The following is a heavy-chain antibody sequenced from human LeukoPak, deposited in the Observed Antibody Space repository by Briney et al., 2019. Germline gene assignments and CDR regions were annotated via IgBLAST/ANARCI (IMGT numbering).Heavy chain of an antibody. V-gene: IGHV4-59*01. J-gene: IGHJ4*02. CDR2: IYSSGST. CDR1: GGSIINYY. CDR3: ARGVSGYSKVDY. D-gene: IGHD5-12*01. Sequence: PSETLSLTCTVSGGSIINYYWSWIRQPPGKGLEWIGYIYSSGSTNYNPSLKSRVTVSVDTPKNQFSLKLSSVTAADTAVYYCARGVSGYSKVDYWGQGILVTVSS.